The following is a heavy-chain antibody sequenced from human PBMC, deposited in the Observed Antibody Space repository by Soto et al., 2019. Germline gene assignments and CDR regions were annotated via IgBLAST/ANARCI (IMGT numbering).Heavy chain of an antibody. CDR1: GFTFSHYA. CDR2: MSYDGSNE. J-gene: IGHJ4*02. Sequence: QVQLVESGGGVVQPGRSLRLSCAASGFTFSHYAMHWVRQAPGKGLEWVALMSYDGSNEYYADSVKGRCTISRDNSKNTRYLQMNSLRAEDTAVYYCAKDGSHNCDYWGQGTLVTVSS. V-gene: IGHV3-30*18. D-gene: IGHD1-26*01. CDR3: AKDGSHNCDY.